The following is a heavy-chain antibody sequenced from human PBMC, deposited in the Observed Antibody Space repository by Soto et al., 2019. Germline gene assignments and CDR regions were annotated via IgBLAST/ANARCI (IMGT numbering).Heavy chain of an antibody. CDR3: ARFVRSCSATTCSTRAGV. Sequence: SETLSVTCTVSGGFVNSDTHSWSWIRQTPGKRLEWIGFIYSGGSTKNPSLRSRVTMSVDTSKNQFSLKLRSVIVADTAVYHCARFVRSCSATTCSTRAGVWGQGITVTVSS. J-gene: IGHJ6*02. CDR1: GGFVNSDTHS. D-gene: IGHD2-2*01. V-gene: IGHV4-61*01. CDR2: IYSGGST.